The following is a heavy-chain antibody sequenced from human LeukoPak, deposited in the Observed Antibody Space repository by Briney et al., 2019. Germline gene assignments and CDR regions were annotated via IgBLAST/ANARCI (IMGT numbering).Heavy chain of an antibody. J-gene: IGHJ4*02. Sequence: SVKVSCKASGGTFSRYAISWVRQAPGQGLEWMGGIIPIFGTANYAQKFQGRVTITADKSTSTAYMELSSLRSEDTAVYYCATLGYCSSTSCYPQTNSVDYWGQGALVTVSS. V-gene: IGHV1-69*06. CDR1: GGTFSRYA. CDR2: IIPIFGTA. CDR3: ATLGYCSSTSCYPQTNSVDY. D-gene: IGHD2-2*01.